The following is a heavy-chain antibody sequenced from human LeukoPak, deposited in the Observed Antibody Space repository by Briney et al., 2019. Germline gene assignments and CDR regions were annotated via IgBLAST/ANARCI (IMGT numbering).Heavy chain of an antibody. V-gene: IGHV3-53*01. CDR3: ASRGSGDYPYLDY. J-gene: IGHJ4*02. CDR2: IYSGGNT. D-gene: IGHD4-17*01. Sequence: GGSLRLSCAASEPTVRSKYMTWVRQAPGKGLEWVSLIYSGGNTYYADSVKGRFTISRDNSKNTLYLQMNSLKAEDTAVYYCASRGSGDYPYLDYWGQGTLVTVPS. CDR1: EPTVRSKY.